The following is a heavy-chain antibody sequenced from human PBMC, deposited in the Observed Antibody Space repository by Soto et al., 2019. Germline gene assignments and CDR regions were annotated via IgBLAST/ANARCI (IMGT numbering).Heavy chain of an antibody. CDR1: GGTFSSYT. J-gene: IGHJ3*02. Sequence: SVKVSCKASGGTFSSYTISWVRQAPGQGLEWMGRIIPILGIANYAQKFQGRVTITADKSTSTAYMELSSLRSEDTAVYYCARDRYSSSYEDAFDIWGQGTMVTVSS. CDR2: IIPILGIA. CDR3: ARDRYSSSYEDAFDI. D-gene: IGHD6-6*01. V-gene: IGHV1-69*04.